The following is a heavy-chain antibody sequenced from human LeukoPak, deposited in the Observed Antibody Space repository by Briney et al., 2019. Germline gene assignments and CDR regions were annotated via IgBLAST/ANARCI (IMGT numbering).Heavy chain of an antibody. J-gene: IGHJ6*02. Sequence: GASEKVSCKASGGTFSSYGISWVRQAPGQGLEWMGWISAYNGNTNYAQKLQGRVTMTTDTSTSTAYMELRSLRSDDTAVYYCARILSGYSSSWYRHYYGMDVWGQGTTVTVSS. CDR1: GGTFSSYG. D-gene: IGHD6-13*01. CDR3: ARILSGYSSSWYRHYYGMDV. V-gene: IGHV1-18*01. CDR2: ISAYNGNT.